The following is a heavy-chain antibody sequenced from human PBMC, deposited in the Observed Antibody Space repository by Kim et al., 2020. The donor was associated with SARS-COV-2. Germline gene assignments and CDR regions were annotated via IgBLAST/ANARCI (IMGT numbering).Heavy chain of an antibody. Sequence: ETIYAQKFQGRVTMTEDTSTDTAYMELSSLRSEDTAVYYCATSRSGYLPYWGQGTLVTVSS. J-gene: IGHJ4*02. D-gene: IGHD3-22*01. CDR3: ATSRSGYLPY. V-gene: IGHV1-24*01. CDR2: ET.